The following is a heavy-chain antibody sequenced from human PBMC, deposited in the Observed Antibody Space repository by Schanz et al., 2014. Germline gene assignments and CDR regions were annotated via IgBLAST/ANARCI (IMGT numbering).Heavy chain of an antibody. D-gene: IGHD3-16*01. J-gene: IGHJ3*01. V-gene: IGHV3-30*03. CDR3: TRDRGALINHNDALDL. Sequence: VQLVQSGGGLVKPGGSLRFSCTASTFSSTFAWMSWVRQAPGKGLEKVAVTSTDGTKTYYAASVRGRFTISRDNSKNTVYLQMNSLRSEDTAVYYCTRDRGALINHNDALDLWGQGTMVSVSS. CDR1: TFSSTFAW. CDR2: TSTDGTKT.